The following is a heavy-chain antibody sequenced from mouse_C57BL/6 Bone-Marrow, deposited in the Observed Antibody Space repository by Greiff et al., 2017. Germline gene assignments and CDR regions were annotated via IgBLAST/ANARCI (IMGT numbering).Heavy chain of an antibody. CDR1: GYTFTDYN. Sequence: VQLQQSGPELVKPGASVKMSCKASGYTFTDYNMHWVKQSHGKRLEWIGYINPNNGGTSYNQKFKGKATLTVNKASRTAYLELRSLTSEDSAVYYCEREGLMGSPFAYWGQGTLVTVSA. CDR2: INPNNGGT. J-gene: IGHJ3*01. V-gene: IGHV1-22*01. D-gene: IGHD1-1*02. CDR3: EREGLMGSPFAY.